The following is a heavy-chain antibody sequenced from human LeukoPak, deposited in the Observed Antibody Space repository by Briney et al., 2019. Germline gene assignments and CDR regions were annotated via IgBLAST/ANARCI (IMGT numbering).Heavy chain of an antibody. CDR3: AREETLDYGDYSYWFDP. CDR2: MNPNSGNT. Sequence: ASVKVSCKASGYTFTSYDINWVRQATGQGLEWMGWMNPNSGNTGYAQKLQGRVTMTTDTSTSTAYMELRSLRSDDTAVYYCAREETLDYGDYSYWFDPWGQGTLVTVSS. J-gene: IGHJ5*02. D-gene: IGHD4-17*01. V-gene: IGHV1-8*01. CDR1: GYTFTSYD.